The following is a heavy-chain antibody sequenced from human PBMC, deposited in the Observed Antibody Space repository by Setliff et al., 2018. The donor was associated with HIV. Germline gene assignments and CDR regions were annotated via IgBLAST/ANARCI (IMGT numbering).Heavy chain of an antibody. CDR2: LWRDEVRE. J-gene: IGHJ1*01. CDR3: GNKGGQV. D-gene: IGHD3-16*01. Sequence: GGSLRLSCAASGFTFSTYTMHWVRQAPGKGLEWVSLLWRDEVREYYADSVKGRFSISRDRSRNTVSLQMSSPRVEDTAMYYCGNKGGQVWGPGTQVTVSS. CDR1: GFTFSTYT. V-gene: IGHV3-33*08.